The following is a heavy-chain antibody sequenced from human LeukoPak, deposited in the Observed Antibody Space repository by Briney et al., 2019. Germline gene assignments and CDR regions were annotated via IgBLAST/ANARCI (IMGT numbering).Heavy chain of an antibody. CDR1: GGTISGYY. J-gene: IGHJ4*02. Sequence: ASETLSLTCTVSGGTISGYYWSWIRQPPGQGLEWIGNVHYSGTTNYSPSLKSRVTISVDSSKKQFSLKLTSVTAADTAVYYCARGGCSGSYTYYFDYWGLGSLVTVSS. CDR2: VHYSGTT. CDR3: ARGGCSGSYTYYFDY. V-gene: IGHV4-59*01. D-gene: IGHD1-26*01.